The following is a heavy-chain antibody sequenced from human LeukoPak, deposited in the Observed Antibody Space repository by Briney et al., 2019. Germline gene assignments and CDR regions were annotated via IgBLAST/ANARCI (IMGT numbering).Heavy chain of an antibody. CDR1: GFTFSSYG. CDR2: IIPIFGTA. D-gene: IGHD1-26*01. J-gene: IGHJ4*02. CDR3: ATPSGSGSSLGNFDY. Sequence: GGSLRLSCAASGFTFSSYGMHWVRQAPGQGLEWVGGIIPIFGTANYAQKFQGRVTITADESTSTAYMELSSLRSEDTAVYYCATPSGSGSSLGNFDYWGQGTLVTVSS. V-gene: IGHV1-69*01.